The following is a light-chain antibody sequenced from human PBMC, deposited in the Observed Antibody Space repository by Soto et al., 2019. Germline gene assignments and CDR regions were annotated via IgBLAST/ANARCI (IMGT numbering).Light chain of an antibody. CDR1: QSIDSW. CDR3: QQFHRYPVT. J-gene: IGKJ1*01. V-gene: IGKV1-5*03. Sequence: DIQMTQSPSTLSASVGDRVTITCRASQSIDSWLAWYQQKPGKAPNLLIYKASSLESGVPSRFSGSGSGTEFTLTISSLQPDDSANYYCQQFHRYPVTFGQGTKVEI. CDR2: KAS.